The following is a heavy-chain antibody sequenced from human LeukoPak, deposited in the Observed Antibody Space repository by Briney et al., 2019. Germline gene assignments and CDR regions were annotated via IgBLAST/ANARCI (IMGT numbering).Heavy chain of an antibody. CDR2: IKEDGSEK. J-gene: IGHJ3*01. CDR3: ANGGGGAFDF. CDR1: GFTFSSYS. D-gene: IGHD3-10*01. Sequence: GGSLRLSCAASGFTFSSYSMNWVRQAPGKGLEWVANIKEDGSEKYYVDSVKGRFTISRDNAKNSLYLQMNSLRAEDTAVYYCANGGGGAFDFWGQGTMVTVSS. V-gene: IGHV3-7*01.